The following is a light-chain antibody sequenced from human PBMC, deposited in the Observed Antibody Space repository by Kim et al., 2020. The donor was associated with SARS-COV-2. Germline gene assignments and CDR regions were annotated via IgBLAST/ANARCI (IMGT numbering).Light chain of an antibody. CDR2: GAS. V-gene: IGKV3-15*01. CDR1: QSVSSN. CDR3: QQYNNFDVT. J-gene: IGKJ2*01. Sequence: EIVMTQSPATLSVSPGERATLSCRASQSVSSNLAWYQQKPGQAPRLLIYGASTRATGIPARFSGSGSGTEFTLTISSLQSEDFAVYYCQQYNNFDVTFGQGTKLEI.